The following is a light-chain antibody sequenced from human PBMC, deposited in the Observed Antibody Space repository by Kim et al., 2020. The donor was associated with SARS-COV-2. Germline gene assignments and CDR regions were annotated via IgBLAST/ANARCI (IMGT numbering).Light chain of an antibody. CDR3: QQSYSLPIT. CDR1: QSMSTY. Sequence: DIQMTQSPSSLSASVGDRVTIICRASQSMSTYLNWYQQKPGKAPKVLIYGASSLQSGVPSRFSGSGSGTDFTLTISSLQPEDFATYYCQQSYSLPITFGQGTRLEIK. J-gene: IGKJ5*01. V-gene: IGKV1-39*01. CDR2: GAS.